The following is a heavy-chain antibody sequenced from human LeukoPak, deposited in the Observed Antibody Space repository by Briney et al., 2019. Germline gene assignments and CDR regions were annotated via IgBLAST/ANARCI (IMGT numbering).Heavy chain of an antibody. V-gene: IGHV4-59*01. CDR2: IYYSGST. CDR1: GGSISSYY. CDR3: ARDSNYDSENWFDP. J-gene: IGHJ5*02. Sequence: SETLSLTXTVSGGSISSYYWSWIRQPPGKGLEWIGYIYYSGSTNYNPSLKSRVTISVDTSKNQFSLKLSSVTAADTAVYYCARDSNYDSENWFDPWGQGTLVTVSS. D-gene: IGHD3-22*01.